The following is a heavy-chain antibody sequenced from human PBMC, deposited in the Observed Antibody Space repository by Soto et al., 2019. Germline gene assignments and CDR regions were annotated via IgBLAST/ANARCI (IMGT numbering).Heavy chain of an antibody. D-gene: IGHD1-1*01. CDR3: APRNEEGAFDI. J-gene: IGHJ3*02. V-gene: IGHV3-21*01. CDR2: ISSSSSYI. CDR1: GFTFSSYS. Sequence: GGSLRLSCAASGFTFSSYSMNWVRQAPGKGLEWVSSISSSSSYIYYADSVKGRFTISRDNAKNSLYLQMNSLRAEDTAVYYCAPRNEEGAFDIWGQGTMITVSS.